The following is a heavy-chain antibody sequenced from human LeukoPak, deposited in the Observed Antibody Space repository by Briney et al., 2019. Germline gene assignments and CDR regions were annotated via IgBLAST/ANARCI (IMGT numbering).Heavy chain of an antibody. CDR2: ITSGGGSS. CDR3: AKATNVGHYWYYRMDV. Sequence: GGSLRLSCAASGFTFNGYGMNWVRQAPGKGLEWLSVITSGGGSSFYADSVKGRFIISRDNSKNTLSLQMTSLRAEDTAVYYCAKATNVGHYWYYRMDVWGQGTTVTVSS. D-gene: IGHD2-8*01. V-gene: IGHV3-23*01. CDR1: GFTFNGYG. J-gene: IGHJ6*02.